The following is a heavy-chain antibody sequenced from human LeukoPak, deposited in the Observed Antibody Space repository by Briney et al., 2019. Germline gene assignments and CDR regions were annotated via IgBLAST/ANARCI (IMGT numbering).Heavy chain of an antibody. CDR1: GFTFSSYW. J-gene: IGHJ6*03. V-gene: IGHV3-7*01. CDR3: ARSVATISSYYYYYYYMDV. D-gene: IGHD5-12*01. CDR2: IKQDGSEK. Sequence: GGSLRLSCAASGFTFSSYWMSWVRQAPGKGLEWVANIKQDGSEKYYVDSAKGRFTISRDNAKNSLYLQMNSLRAEDTAVYYCARSVATISSYYYYYYYMDVWGKGTTVTVSS.